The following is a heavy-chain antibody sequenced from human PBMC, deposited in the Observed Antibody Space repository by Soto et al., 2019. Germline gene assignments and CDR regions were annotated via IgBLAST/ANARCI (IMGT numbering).Heavy chain of an antibody. CDR3: ARGAEGPYS. V-gene: IGHV3-11*01. Sequence: GGSLRLSCAASGFIFSHYYMGWIRQAPGKGLEGGSYMSSGGHTIYYADSVKGRFTISWDNAKNSLYLQMNSLRVEDTAVYYCARGAEGPYSWGQGTLVTVSS. J-gene: IGHJ5*01. CDR1: GFIFSHYY. CDR2: MSSGGHTI.